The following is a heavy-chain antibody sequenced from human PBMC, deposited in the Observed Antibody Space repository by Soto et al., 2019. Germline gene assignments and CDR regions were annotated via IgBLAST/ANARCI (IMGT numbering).Heavy chain of an antibody. Sequence: SRISKKKRKGLEWVSSISSTTNYIYCGDSMMGRLTISRDNAKNSLYLEMHSLRAEDPAVYYCAGESGDFTSVSDFWVHGSLVTVIS. J-gene: IGHJ4*01. CDR3: AGESGDFTSVSDF. CDR2: ISSTTNYI. D-gene: IGHD3-10*01. V-gene: IGHV3-21*06.